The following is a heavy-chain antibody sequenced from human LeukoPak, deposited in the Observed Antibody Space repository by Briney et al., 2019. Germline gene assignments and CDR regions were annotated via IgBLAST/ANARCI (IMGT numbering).Heavy chain of an antibody. CDR1: GFTFSSYS. J-gene: IGHJ6*02. V-gene: IGHV3-21*01. Sequence: GGSLRLSCAASGFTFSSYSMNWVRQAPGKGLEWVSSISSSSSYIYYADSVKGRFAISRDNSKNTLYLQMNSLRAEDTAVYYCAKDSGPYGDYAYYYYYGMDVWGQGTTVTVSS. CDR2: ISSSSSYI. CDR3: AKDSGPYGDYAYYYYYGMDV. D-gene: IGHD4-17*01.